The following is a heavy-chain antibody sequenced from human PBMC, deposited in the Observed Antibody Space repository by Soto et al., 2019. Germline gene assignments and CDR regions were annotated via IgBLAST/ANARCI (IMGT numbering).Heavy chain of an antibody. Sequence: PSETLSLTCAVSGFSINNAYYWGWIRQPPGKGLDWIGTVYHRVTAFYNPSLKSRASISVDSSKNQFSLNLTSVTAADTAVYYCAKWFDSGGYATPLWGQGTLVTVSS. J-gene: IGHJ4*02. V-gene: IGHV4-38-2*01. CDR2: VYHRVTA. CDR1: GFSINNAYY. D-gene: IGHD3-22*01. CDR3: AKWFDSGGYATPL.